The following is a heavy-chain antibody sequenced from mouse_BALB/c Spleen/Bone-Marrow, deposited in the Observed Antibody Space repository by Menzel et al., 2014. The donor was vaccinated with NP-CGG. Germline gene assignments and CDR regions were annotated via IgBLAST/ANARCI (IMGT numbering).Heavy chain of an antibody. CDR3: ARGVYYYGSSPYYFGY. Sequence: EVQLQQSGPELVKPGASVKMSCKASGYTFTSYVMHWVKQKPGQGLEWIGYINPYNDGTKYNEKFKGKATLTSDKSSSTAYMELSSLTSEDSAVYYCARGVYYYGSSPYYFGYWGQGTTLTVSS. V-gene: IGHV1-14*01. D-gene: IGHD1-1*01. CDR2: INPYNDGT. CDR1: GYTFTSYV. J-gene: IGHJ2*01.